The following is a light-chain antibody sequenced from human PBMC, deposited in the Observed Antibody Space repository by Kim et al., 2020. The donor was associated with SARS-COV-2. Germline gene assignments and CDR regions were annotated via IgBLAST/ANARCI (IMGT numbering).Light chain of an antibody. CDR1: QNIRGN. J-gene: IGKJ2*01. CDR3: QQSYSDRYT. CDR2: ATS. V-gene: IGKV1-39*01. Sequence: DIQMTQSPSSLSASVGDRVSITCRASQNIRGNLNWYQQRPGKPPKLLIYATSNLQSGVPSRFSGSGSGTDFTLTVNSLEPEDFATYYCQQSYSDRYTFGQGTKL.